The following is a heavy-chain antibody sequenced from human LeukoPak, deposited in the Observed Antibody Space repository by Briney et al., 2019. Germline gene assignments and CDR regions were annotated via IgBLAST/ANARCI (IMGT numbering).Heavy chain of an antibody. D-gene: IGHD3-22*01. V-gene: IGHV4-39*02. CDR2: IYYSGAT. CDR3: ARRYCDPSGYYSRPFAF. Sequence: SETLSLTCAVSGGSISSGDYCWGWIRQSAGKGLEWIGNIYYSGATYYNPSLTSRVTISVDTSKNHFSLKLSSVTATDTAVYYCARRYCDPSGYYSRPFAFWGQGALVTVSS. CDR1: GGSISSGDYC. J-gene: IGHJ4*02.